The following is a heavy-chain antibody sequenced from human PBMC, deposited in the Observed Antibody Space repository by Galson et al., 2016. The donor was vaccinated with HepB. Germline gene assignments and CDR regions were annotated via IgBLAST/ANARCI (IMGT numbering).Heavy chain of an antibody. V-gene: IGHV3-23*01. J-gene: IGHJ4*02. CDR3: AKDQRSGTYYNGRGFGPAFDN. D-gene: IGHD3-10*01. Sequence: SLRLSCAASGFTFASYAMSWVRQAPGKGLEWVSTISGSGSITYYADSVKGRFTISRDNSKNTVDMQMRTRRVEDTAIYYCAKDQRSGTYYNGRGFGPAFDNGGQGTLVTVSS. CDR1: GFTFASYA. CDR2: ISGSGSIT.